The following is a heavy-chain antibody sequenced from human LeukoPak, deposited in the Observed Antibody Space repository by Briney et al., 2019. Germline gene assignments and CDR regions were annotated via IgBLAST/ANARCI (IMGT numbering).Heavy chain of an antibody. CDR3: ARGVFEGYTDWYFDL. Sequence: SETLSLTCAVYGGSFSGYYWGWIRQPPGKGLEWIGEINHSGSTNYNPSLKSRVTISVDTSKNQFSLKLSSVTAADTAVYYCARGVFEGYTDWYFDLWGRGTLVTVSS. CDR2: INHSGST. J-gene: IGHJ2*01. V-gene: IGHV4-34*01. D-gene: IGHD5-18*01. CDR1: GGSFSGYY.